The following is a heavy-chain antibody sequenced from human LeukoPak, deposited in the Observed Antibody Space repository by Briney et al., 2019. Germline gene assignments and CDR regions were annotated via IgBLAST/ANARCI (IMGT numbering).Heavy chain of an antibody. V-gene: IGHV4-4*07. CDR3: ARDRLGGDLAGESLY. Sequence: ASETLSLTCTVSGGSITSSYWNWIRQPAGRGLEWIGRLSSSGTTYNPSLKSRVTMSLDTSKNQFSLRLRSVTAADTAVYYCARDRLGGDLAGESLYWGQGTMDRLSS. J-gene: IGHJ4*02. CDR1: GGSITSSY. CDR2: LSSSGTT. D-gene: IGHD4-17*01.